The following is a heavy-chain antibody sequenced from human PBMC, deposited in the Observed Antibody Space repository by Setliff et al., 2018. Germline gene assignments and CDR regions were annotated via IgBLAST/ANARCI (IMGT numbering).Heavy chain of an antibody. CDR3: ARGLEGEDYFYYMDV. CDR2: IYYSGSTS. J-gene: IGHJ6*03. CDR1: GGSISSGGYY. V-gene: IGHV4-31*03. Sequence: ASETLSLTCTVSGGSISSGGYYWSWIRQHPGKGLEWIGYIYYSGSTSYYNPSLKSRVTMSVDKSKNQFSLKLTAVTAADTAVYYCARGLEGEDYFYYMDVWGKGNTVTVSS. D-gene: IGHD2-21*01.